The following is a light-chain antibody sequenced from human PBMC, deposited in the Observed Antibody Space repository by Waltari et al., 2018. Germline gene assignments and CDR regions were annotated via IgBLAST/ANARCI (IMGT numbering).Light chain of an antibody. V-gene: IGLV7-46*01. Sequence: QAVVTHEPSLTVSPGWTVSLTCGSSSGAGISCQSPYWFQQKPGQAPRTLIYDTRNKHSWTPARFSGSLFGGKAALTLSGAQPEDEANYYCLLSYSGARVFGGGTKLTVL. CDR3: LLSYSGARV. CDR1: SGAGISCQS. CDR2: DTR. J-gene: IGLJ3*02.